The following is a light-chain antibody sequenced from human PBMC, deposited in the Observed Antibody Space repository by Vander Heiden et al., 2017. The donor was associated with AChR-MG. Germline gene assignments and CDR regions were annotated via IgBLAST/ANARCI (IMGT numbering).Light chain of an antibody. CDR3: GADLGSGGNFVLWV. V-gene: IGLV9-49*01. Sequence: PALTQPPSASASLGASVTLTTTLSSGYRTLKVDWYHQEPWKGHPFVMRVGTGGILGPKGDGIPERFSVFGSGRNRYRTIRNIQEEDESDDHGGADLGSGGNFVLWVFGGGTKLTVL. J-gene: IGLJ3*02. CDR2: VGTGGILG. CDR1: SGYRTLK.